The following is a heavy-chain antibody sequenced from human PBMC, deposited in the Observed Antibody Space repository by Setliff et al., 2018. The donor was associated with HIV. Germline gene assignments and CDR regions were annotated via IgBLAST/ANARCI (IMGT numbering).Heavy chain of an antibody. CDR1: GGSISSSSYY. Sequence: SETMSLTCTVAGGSISSSSYYWGWIRQPPGKGLEWIRTIYLTGTTNFHPSLKRRVTISVDTSKNQFSLKLSSVTAADTAVYYCARSSSSWSGWFDPWGQGTLVTVSS. D-gene: IGHD6-13*01. CDR3: ARSSSSWSGWFDP. CDR2: IYLTGTT. V-gene: IGHV4-39*07. J-gene: IGHJ5*02.